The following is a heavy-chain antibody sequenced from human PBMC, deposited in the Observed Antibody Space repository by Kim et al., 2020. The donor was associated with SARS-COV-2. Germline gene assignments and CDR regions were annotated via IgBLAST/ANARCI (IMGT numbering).Heavy chain of an antibody. CDR1: GFTFSSYS. V-gene: IGHV3-48*02. D-gene: IGHD3-10*01. CDR2: ISSSSSTI. Sequence: GGSLRLSCAASGFTFSSYSMNWVRQAPGKGLEWVSYISSSSSTIYYADSVKGRFTISRDNAKNSLYLQMNSLRDEDTAVYYCARDSITMVRGLTYYYYYGMDVWGQGTTGTVSS. CDR3: ARDSITMVRGLTYYYYYGMDV. J-gene: IGHJ6*02.